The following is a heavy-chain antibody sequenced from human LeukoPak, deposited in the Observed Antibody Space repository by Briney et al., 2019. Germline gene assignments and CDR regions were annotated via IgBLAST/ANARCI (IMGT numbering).Heavy chain of an antibody. D-gene: IGHD5-24*01. Sequence: SQTLSLTCGISGDSVSSNTVAWNWLRQSPSRGLEWLGRTYRLKIDYADSVKSRISINGDTSKNQISLQLSSVTPEDTAVYFCARGQFSGFDMWGQGKVVTVSS. CDR3: ARGQFSGFDM. J-gene: IGHJ3*02. CDR2: TYRLKI. CDR1: GDSVSSNTVA. V-gene: IGHV6-1*01.